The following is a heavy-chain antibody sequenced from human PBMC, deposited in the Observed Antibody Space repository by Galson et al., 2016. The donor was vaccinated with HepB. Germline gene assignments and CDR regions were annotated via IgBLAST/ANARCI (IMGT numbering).Heavy chain of an antibody. CDR2: ISGAGGST. Sequence: SLRLSCAASGFTFNTYAMSWVRQAPGKGLEWVSSISGAGGSTYYADSVKGRFTISRDNSRNTLYLQMHSLRAEDTAIYYCAKGNTVTTRLFDYWGQGTLVTGSS. V-gene: IGHV3-23*01. D-gene: IGHD4-17*01. J-gene: IGHJ4*02. CDR3: AKGNTVTTRLFDY. CDR1: GFTFNTYA.